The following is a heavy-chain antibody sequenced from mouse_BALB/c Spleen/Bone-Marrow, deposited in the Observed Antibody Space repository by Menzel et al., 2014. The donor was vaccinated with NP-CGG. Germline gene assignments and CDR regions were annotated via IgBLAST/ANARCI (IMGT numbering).Heavy chain of an antibody. V-gene: IGHV5-17*02. CDR3: VRGSIYSYDNSYYVMDH. D-gene: IGHD1-1*01. J-gene: IGHJ4*01. Sequence: EVNLVESGGGLVQPGGSRKLSCAASGFTFSSFGMHWVRQAPEKGLEWVAYMNSGSSTIFYADTVRGRFTISRDNPKNILFLQMTSLRSEDTAMYYGVRGSIYSYDNSYYVMDHWGQGTSVTVSS. CDR1: GFTFSSFG. CDR2: MNSGSSTI.